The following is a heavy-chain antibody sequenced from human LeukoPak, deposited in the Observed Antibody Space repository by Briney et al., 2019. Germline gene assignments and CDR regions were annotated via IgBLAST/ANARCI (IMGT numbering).Heavy chain of an antibody. CDR2: ISGSGGST. CDR3: AKVPDRSYDSSGYYVDY. CDR1: GFTFSSYA. V-gene: IGHV3-23*01. J-gene: IGHJ4*02. D-gene: IGHD3-22*01. Sequence: GGSLGLSCAASGFTFSSYAMSWVRQAPGKGLEWVSAISGSGGSTYYADSVKGRFTISRDNSKNTLYLQMNSLRAEDTAVYYCAKVPDRSYDSSGYYVDYWGQGTLVTVSS.